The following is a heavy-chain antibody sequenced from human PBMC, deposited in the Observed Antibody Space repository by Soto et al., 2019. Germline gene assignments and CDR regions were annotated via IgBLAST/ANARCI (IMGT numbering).Heavy chain of an antibody. D-gene: IGHD3-10*01. CDR1: GFTFSIYW. CDR3: ARLRPTSYFDS. J-gene: IGHJ4*02. V-gene: IGHV3-7*01. Sequence: EMQLVESGGGLLQPGGSLRLSCAGSGFTFSIYWLSWVRQAPGKGLGWVASIKEDGSEKYYVDSVKGRFTISRDNAKHSRYLQTNSLRAEDTAVYYCARLRPTSYFDSWGQGTLVTVSS. CDR2: IKEDGSEK.